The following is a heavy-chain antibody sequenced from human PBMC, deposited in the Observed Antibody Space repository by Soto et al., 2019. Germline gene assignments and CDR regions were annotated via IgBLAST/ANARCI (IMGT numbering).Heavy chain of an antibody. Sequence: RASVKVSCKAFGYTFTNYYLHWVRQAPGQGLEWMGKINPSGDNTNYAQKFQGRVTMTRDTSTSTVYMELSSLRSEDTAVYYCARDLMRGIVELDAFDILGQGTMVTGS. J-gene: IGHJ3*02. V-gene: IGHV1-46*03. D-gene: IGHD3-22*01. CDR3: ARDLMRGIVELDAFDI. CDR2: INPSGDNT. CDR1: GYTFTNYY.